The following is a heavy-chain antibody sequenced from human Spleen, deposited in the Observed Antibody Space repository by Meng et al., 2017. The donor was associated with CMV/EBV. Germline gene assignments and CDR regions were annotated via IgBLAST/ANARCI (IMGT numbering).Heavy chain of an antibody. J-gene: IGHJ3*02. V-gene: IGHV4-59*01. CDR2: IHYSGSP. CDR1: AGSISSYY. D-gene: IGHD3-22*01. Sequence: SETLSLTCTIAAGSISSYYWSWIRQPPGKGLEWIGDIHYSGSPNYNPSLKSRVSVSADTSKNQFSLNFRSVNASDTAVYYCAIGGRYDASARFYLDAYDIWGQGTVVTVSS. CDR3: AIGGRYDASARFYLDAYDI.